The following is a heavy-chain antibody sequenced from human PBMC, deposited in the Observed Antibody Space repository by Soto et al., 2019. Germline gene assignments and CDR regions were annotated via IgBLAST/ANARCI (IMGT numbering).Heavy chain of an antibody. CDR3: AKVLPDCGGDCYSKRGNAFDI. D-gene: IGHD2-21*02. CDR1: GGSISSGGYY. J-gene: IGHJ3*02. V-gene: IGHV4-31*03. CDR2: IYYSGST. Sequence: QVQLQESGPGLVKPSQTLSLTCTVSGGSISSGGYYWSWIRQHPGKGLEWIGYIYYSGSTYYNPSLKSRVTISVDTSKNQFSLKLSSVTAADTAVYYCAKVLPDCGGDCYSKRGNAFDIWGQGTMVTVSS.